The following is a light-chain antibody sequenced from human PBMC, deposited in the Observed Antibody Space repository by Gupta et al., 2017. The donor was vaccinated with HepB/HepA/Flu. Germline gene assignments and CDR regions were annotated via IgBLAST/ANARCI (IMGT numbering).Light chain of an antibody. Sequence: QSVLTHPPSVSAAPGPKVTISCSGSSSNIGNNYVSWYQQLPGTPPKLLMYDNNKRPSGIPDRFSGSKSGTSATLGITGLQTGDEADYYCGTWDSSLSAVVFGGGTKLTVL. CDR1: SSNIGNNY. CDR3: GTWDSSLSAVV. V-gene: IGLV1-51*01. J-gene: IGLJ2*01. CDR2: DNN.